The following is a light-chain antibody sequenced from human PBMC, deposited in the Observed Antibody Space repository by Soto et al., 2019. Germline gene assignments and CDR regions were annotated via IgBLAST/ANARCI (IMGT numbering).Light chain of an antibody. CDR3: QQYENLPPT. V-gene: IGKV1-33*01. Sequence: DIQMTQSPSSLSASIGDRVILTCQASQDIDNSLNWYQHKPGKAPKLLIYDASNLERGVPARFSGSGSGTDFSFTISSLQPEDIATYYCQQYENLPPTFGQGTRLEIK. CDR1: QDIDNS. J-gene: IGKJ5*01. CDR2: DAS.